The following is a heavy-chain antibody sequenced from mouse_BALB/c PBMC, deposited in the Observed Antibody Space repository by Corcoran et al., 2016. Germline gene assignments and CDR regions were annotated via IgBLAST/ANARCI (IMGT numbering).Heavy chain of an antibody. CDR3: ARSYYRYLYAMDY. Sequence: QVTLKESGPGILQPSQTLSLTCSFSGFSLSTSGMGVSWIRQPSGKGLEWLAHIYWDDDKRYNPSLKSRLTISKDTSRNQVFLKITSVDTADTATYYCARSYYRYLYAMDYWGQGTSVTASS. CDR2: IYWDDDK. CDR1: GFSLSTSGMG. J-gene: IGHJ4*01. D-gene: IGHD2-14*01. V-gene: IGHV8-12*01.